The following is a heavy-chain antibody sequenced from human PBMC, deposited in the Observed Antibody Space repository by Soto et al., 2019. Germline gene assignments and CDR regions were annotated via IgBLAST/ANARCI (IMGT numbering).Heavy chain of an antibody. CDR3: ARHPPFEDYGEGVDY. V-gene: IGHV4-39*01. CDR1: GSSISSSSYY. J-gene: IGHJ4*02. CDR2: IYYSGST. Sequence: SETLSLTCTVSGSSISSSSYYWGCIRQPPGKGLEWIGSIYYSGSTYYNPSLKSRVTISVDTSKNQFSLKLSSVTAADTAVYYCARHPPFEDYGEGVDYWGQGTLVTVS. D-gene: IGHD4-17*01.